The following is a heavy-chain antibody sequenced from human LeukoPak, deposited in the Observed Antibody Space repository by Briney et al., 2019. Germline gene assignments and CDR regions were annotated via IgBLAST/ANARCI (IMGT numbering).Heavy chain of an antibody. CDR3: ARRRLYYDSSGYPVDYFDY. J-gene: IGHJ4*02. D-gene: IGHD3-22*01. Sequence: GESLKISCKDSGYTYLNYWIGWVRQMPGKGLEWMGIIYPADSDTRYSPSFQGQVTISADKSISTAYLQWSSLKASDTAMYYCARRRLYYDSSGYPVDYFDYWGQGTLVTVSS. CDR2: IYPADSDT. V-gene: IGHV5-51*01. CDR1: GYTYLNYW.